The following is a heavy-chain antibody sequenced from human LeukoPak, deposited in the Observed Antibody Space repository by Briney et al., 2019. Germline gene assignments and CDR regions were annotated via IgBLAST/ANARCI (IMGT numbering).Heavy chain of an antibody. D-gene: IGHD2-21*02. J-gene: IGHJ2*01. CDR1: GLTFNTHA. V-gene: IGHV3-23*01. CDR2: VSGSGAGT. CDR3: AKGPRAGLRYWYFDL. Sequence: GGSLRLSCAASGLTFNTHAMSWVRQAPGKGLQWVSTVSGSGAGTFYGDSVKGRFTISRDNSNNTLFLQMNSLSADGTAVYFCAKGPRAGLRYWYFDLWGRGSLVTVSS.